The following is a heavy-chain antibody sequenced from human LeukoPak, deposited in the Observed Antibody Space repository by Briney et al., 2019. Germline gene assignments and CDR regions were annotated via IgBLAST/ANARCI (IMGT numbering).Heavy chain of an antibody. CDR2: IYYSGST. V-gene: IGHV4-31*03. J-gene: IGHJ4*02. CDR1: GGSISSGGYH. CDR3: ARGRPRGYSYGYYFDY. D-gene: IGHD5-18*01. Sequence: SETLSLTCTVSGGSISSGGYHWSWIRQHPGKGLEWIGYIYYSGSTYYNPSLKSRVTISVDTSKNQFSLKLSSVTAADTAVYYCARGRPRGYSYGYYFDYWGQGTLVTVSS.